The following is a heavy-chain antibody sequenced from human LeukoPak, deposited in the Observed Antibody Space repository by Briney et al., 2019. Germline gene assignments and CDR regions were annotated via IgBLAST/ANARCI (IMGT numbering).Heavy chain of an antibody. CDR3: ARGRITIFGESFDI. V-gene: IGHV4-4*07. CDR1: GGSISSYY. CDR2: IYTSGST. J-gene: IGHJ3*02. D-gene: IGHD3-3*01. Sequence: PSETLSLTCTVSGGSISSYYWSWIRQPAGKGLEWIGRIYTSGSTNYNPSLKSRVTMSVDTSKNQFSLKLSSVTAADTAVYYCARGRITIFGESFDIWGQGTMVTVSS.